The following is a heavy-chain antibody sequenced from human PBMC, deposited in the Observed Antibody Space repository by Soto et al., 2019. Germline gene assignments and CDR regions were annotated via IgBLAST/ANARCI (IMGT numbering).Heavy chain of an antibody. J-gene: IGHJ4*02. D-gene: IGHD4-17*01. CDR1: GFTFSSYS. Sequence: EVQLVESGGGLVKPGGSLRLSCAASGFTFSSYSMNWVRQAPGKGLEWVSSISSSSSYIYYADSVKGRFTISRDNAKNSLYLQMNSLRAEDTAVYYCARGPRDNYGDERYYFDYWGQGTLVTVSS. CDR3: ARGPRDNYGDERYYFDY. V-gene: IGHV3-21*01. CDR2: ISSSSSYI.